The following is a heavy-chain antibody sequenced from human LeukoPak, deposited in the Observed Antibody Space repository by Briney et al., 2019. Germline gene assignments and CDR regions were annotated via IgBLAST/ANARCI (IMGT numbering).Heavy chain of an antibody. V-gene: IGHV3-43*01. CDR2: INWDGGST. D-gene: IGHD2-2*02. Sequence: GGSLRLSCAASGFNFEDYTMYWVRQTPGKGLEWVSLINWDGGSTYYADSVKGRFAISRDNNKNSLYLQMTSLRTEDTALYYCTKGSNTWPSLFDYWGQGTLVTVSS. J-gene: IGHJ4*02. CDR3: TKGSNTWPSLFDY. CDR1: GFNFEDYT.